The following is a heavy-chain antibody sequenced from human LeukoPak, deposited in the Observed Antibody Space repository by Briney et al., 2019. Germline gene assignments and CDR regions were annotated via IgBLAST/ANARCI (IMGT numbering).Heavy chain of an antibody. D-gene: IGHD1-26*01. CDR3: TTGHYSHTL. J-gene: IGHJ4*02. Sequence: GGSLRLSCAASGHIVSNIFMSWVRQAPGKGLEWVSVIYSDGNTYYADAVKGRFTISRDNSKNTLYLQMYGVRVEDTAVYYCTTGHYSHTLGGQGTLVTVSS. CDR1: GHIVSNIF. CDR2: IYSDGNT. V-gene: IGHV3-66*01.